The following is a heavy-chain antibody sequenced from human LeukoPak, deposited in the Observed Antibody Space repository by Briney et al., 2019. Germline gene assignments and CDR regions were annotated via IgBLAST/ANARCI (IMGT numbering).Heavy chain of an antibody. CDR1: GYTFTTYT. CDR3: AREIDRDGYNRFFDY. J-gene: IGHJ4*02. D-gene: IGHD5-24*01. V-gene: IGHV1-3*01. CDR2: INAGNGNT. Sequence: ASVKVSCKASGYTFTTYTMHWVRQAPGQRLEWMGWINAGNGNTKYSQKFQGRVTITRDTSANTAYMDLSSLRSEDTAVYYCAREIDRDGYNRFFDYWGQGILVTVSS.